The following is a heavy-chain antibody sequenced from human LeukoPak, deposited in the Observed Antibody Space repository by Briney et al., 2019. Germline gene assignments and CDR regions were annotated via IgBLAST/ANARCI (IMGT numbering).Heavy chain of an antibody. J-gene: IGHJ4*02. CDR3: VKDTREPRDDY. D-gene: IGHD1-14*01. CDR2: ITNYGDGT. Sequence: GGSLRLSCSASGFIFTHYNIHWVRQAPGKGLEYVSAITNYGDGTYYADSVKGRFTISRDNSKNTVWLQMSSLRPEDTAVYYCVKDTREPRDDYWGQGTLVSVSS. CDR1: GFIFTHYN. V-gene: IGHV3-64D*06.